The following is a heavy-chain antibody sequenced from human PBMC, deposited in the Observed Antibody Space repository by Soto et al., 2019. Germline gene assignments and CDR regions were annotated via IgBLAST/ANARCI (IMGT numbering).Heavy chain of an antibody. J-gene: IGHJ3*02. D-gene: IGHD6-19*01. CDR3: AKIRWLKTDDAFDI. Sequence: GSVKVSCKASGYTFTRYAIHWVRQAPGQRLEWMGWINAGNGNTTYSQKFQDRVTITRDTSASTAYMELSSLRSEDTAVYYCAKIRWLKTDDAFDIWGQGTMVTV. V-gene: IGHV1-3*01. CDR1: GYTFTRYA. CDR2: INAGNGNT.